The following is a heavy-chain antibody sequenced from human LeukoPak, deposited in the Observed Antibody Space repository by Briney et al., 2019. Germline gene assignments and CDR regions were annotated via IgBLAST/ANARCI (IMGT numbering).Heavy chain of an antibody. J-gene: IGHJ4*02. D-gene: IGHD3-9*01. CDR1: GFAFCSYW. CDR3: ARVRSSLRYQDYYFDC. Sequence: GGSLRPSWAASGFAFCSYWMHWVPQAPGEREVWVSGVNKDRSSTSYADSVKGRITISRDNAKNTLYLQMNSLRAEDTAVYYCARVRSSLRYQDYYFDCWGQGTLVTVSS. V-gene: IGHV3-74*01. CDR2: VNKDRSST.